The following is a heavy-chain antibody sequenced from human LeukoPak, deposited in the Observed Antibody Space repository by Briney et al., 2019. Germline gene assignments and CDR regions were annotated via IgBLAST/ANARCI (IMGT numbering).Heavy chain of an antibody. V-gene: IGHV4-61*02. CDR2: IYTSGST. J-gene: IGHJ4*02. CDR1: GGSISSGSYY. D-gene: IGHD2-2*01. CDR3: ARDLWDCSSTSCYGPFDY. Sequence: PSQTLSLTCTVSGGSISSGSYYWSWIRQPAGKGLEWIGRIYTSGSTNYNPSLKSRVTISVDTSKNQFSLKLSSVTAADTAVYYCARDLWDCSSTSCYGPFDYWGQGTLVTVSS.